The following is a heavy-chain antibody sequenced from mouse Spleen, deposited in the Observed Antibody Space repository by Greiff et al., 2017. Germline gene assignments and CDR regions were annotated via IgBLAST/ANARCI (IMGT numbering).Heavy chain of an antibody. CDR2: IDPSDSET. J-gene: IGHJ1*01. D-gene: IGHD1-1*01. V-gene: IGHV1-52*01. Sequence: QVQLQQSGAELVRPGSSVKLSCKTSGYTFTTYWMHWVKQRPIQGLEWIGNIDPSDSETHYNQKFKDKATLTVDKSSSTAYMQLSSLTSEDSAVYYCAREDTTVPNRYFDVWGAGTTVTVSS. CDR1: GYTFTTYW. CDR3: AREDTTVPNRYFDV.